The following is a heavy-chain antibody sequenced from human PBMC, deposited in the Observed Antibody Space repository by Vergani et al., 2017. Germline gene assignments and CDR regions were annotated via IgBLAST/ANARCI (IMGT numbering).Heavy chain of an antibody. CDR2: GYYGGSS. CDR1: GGSISSSSHY. D-gene: IGHD6-19*01. Sequence: QPQLQESGPGLLKPSETLSLTCSVSGGSISSSSHYWAWIRQSPGKGLEWIGSGYYGGSSYHNPSLNSRVTTFVDTSKNQLILKLRSVTAADTAVYYCARHSTVEWLVKLGWIDPWGQGILVTVSS. CDR3: ARHSTVEWLVKLGWIDP. V-gene: IGHV4-39*01. J-gene: IGHJ5*02.